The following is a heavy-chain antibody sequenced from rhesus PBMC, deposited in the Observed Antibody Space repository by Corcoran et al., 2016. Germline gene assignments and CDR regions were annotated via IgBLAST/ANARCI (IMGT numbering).Heavy chain of an antibody. D-gene: IGHD3-16*01. CDR1: GGSVSSSNW. J-gene: IGHJ4*01. CDR2: ISGSSGST. V-gene: IGHV4-65*01. Sequence: QVQLQESGPGLVKPSETLSLTCAVSGGSVSSSNWWSWIRQPPGKGLEWIGYISGSSGSTYYNPSLTSRVTISTDTSKNQFSLKLSSVTAADTAVYYCARSYSGSYSVIDYWGQGVLVTVSS. CDR3: ARSYSGSYSVIDY.